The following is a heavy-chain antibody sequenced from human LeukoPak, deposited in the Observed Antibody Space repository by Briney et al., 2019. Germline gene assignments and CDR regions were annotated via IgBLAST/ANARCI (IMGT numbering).Heavy chain of an antibody. V-gene: IGHV4-34*01. Sequence: SETLSLTCAVYGGSFSGYYWSWIRQPPGKGLEWVGEINHRGSTNYNLSLKSRVTISVDTSKNQFSLKLTSVTAADTAVYYCARGKDYGDFVRDPFDIWGQGTMVTVSS. CDR1: GGSFSGYY. CDR2: INHRGST. D-gene: IGHD4-17*01. CDR3: ARGKDYGDFVRDPFDI. J-gene: IGHJ3*02.